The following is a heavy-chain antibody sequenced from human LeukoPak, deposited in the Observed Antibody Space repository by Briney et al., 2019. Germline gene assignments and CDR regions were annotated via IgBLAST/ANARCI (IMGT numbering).Heavy chain of an antibody. D-gene: IGHD3-16*01. CDR3: ARGEYSNGYPYRLDF. CDR2: ISSSSSYI. J-gene: IGHJ4*02. Sequence: PGGSLRLSCAASGFTFSSYSMNWVRQAPGKGLEWVSSISSSSSYIYYADSVKGRFTISRDNAKNSLYLQMNSLRAEDTAMYYCARGEYSNGYPYRLDFWGQGTLLTVSS. V-gene: IGHV3-21*04. CDR1: GFTFSSYS.